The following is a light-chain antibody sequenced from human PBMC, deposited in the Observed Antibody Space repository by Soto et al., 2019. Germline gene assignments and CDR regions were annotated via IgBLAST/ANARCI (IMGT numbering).Light chain of an antibody. V-gene: IGLV2-14*01. J-gene: IGLJ2*01. CDR1: SSDVGGYNF. CDR3: SSYTSSSTLV. CDR2: EVS. Sequence: QSVLTQPASVSGSPGQSITISCTGTSSDVGGYNFVSWYQHHPGKAPKLMIYEVSNRPSGVSNRFSGSQSGNTASLTISGLHAEDEADYYCSSYTSSSTLVFGGGTKLTVL.